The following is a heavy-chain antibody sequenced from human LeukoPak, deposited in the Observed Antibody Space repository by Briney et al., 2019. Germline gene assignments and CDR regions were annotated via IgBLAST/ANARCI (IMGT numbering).Heavy chain of an antibody. J-gene: IGHJ4*02. V-gene: IGHV3-33*01. Sequence: GGSLRLSCAASGFTFSNNGMHWVRQAPGKGLEWVAVIWNDGITKYYADSVQGRFTISRDNSKNILYLQMSSLRADDTAVYYCVRAVKDREAAAGSDYFDSWGQGTLVIVSP. CDR3: VRAVKDREAAAGSDYFDS. D-gene: IGHD6-13*01. CDR2: IWNDGITK. CDR1: GFTFSNNG.